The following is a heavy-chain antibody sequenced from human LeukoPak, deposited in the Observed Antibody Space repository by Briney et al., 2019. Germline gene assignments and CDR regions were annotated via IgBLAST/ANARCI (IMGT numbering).Heavy chain of an antibody. D-gene: IGHD3-22*01. CDR2: INLSGST. V-gene: IGHV4-34*01. J-gene: IGHJ3*02. CDR3: ARPTAPETYYYDSSGSYGAFDI. CDR1: GGSFSGNY. Sequence: SETLSFTCAVYGGSFSGNYWSWFGQPPGKGLDGFGEINLSGSTNYNPSLKSRLTISVDTSKNQFSLKLSSVTAADTAVYYCARPTAPETYYYDSSGSYGAFDIWGQGTMVTVSS.